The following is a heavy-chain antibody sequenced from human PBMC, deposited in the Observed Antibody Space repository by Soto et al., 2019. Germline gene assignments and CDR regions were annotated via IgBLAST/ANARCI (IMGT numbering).Heavy chain of an antibody. J-gene: IGHJ4*02. Sequence: QVQLQESGPGLVKPSETLSLTCTVSGGSISQYYWSWIRQPPGKGLEWIGYLYYSGSTNYNPSLQGRVTMLVDTSQNQFSLKVSAVTAADTAVYYCAAGVVGPYYFDYWGQGTLVTVSS. CDR1: GGSISQYY. V-gene: IGHV4-59*01. CDR3: AAGVVGPYYFDY. CDR2: LYYSGST. D-gene: IGHD3-3*01.